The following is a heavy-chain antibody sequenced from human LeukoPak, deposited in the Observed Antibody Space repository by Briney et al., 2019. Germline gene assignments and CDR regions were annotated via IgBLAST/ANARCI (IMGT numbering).Heavy chain of an antibody. J-gene: IGHJ3*02. CDR2: ISYDGSNK. Sequence: GGSLRLSCAASGFTFSSYAMHWVRQAPGKGLEWVAVISYDGSNKYYADSVKGRFTISRDNSKNTLYLQMNSLRAEDTAVYYCAREVVVAAIRRRPLVSDAFDIWGQGTMVTVSS. CDR3: AREVVVAAIRRRPLVSDAFDI. V-gene: IGHV3-30*14. CDR1: GFTFSSYA. D-gene: IGHD2-15*01.